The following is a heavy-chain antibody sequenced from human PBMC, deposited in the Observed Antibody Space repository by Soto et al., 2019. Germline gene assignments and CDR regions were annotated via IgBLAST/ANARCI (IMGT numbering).Heavy chain of an antibody. CDR3: AKKVNSGPGSQYFDY. V-gene: IGHV3-23*01. Sequence: EVQLLESGGGLVQPGGSLRLSCAASGFTFSSYSMSWVRQAPGKGLEWVSGFRTGGDDGTTYHADSVKGRFTITRDNSKNTLFLQMNNLRAEDTAIYYCAKKVNSGPGSQYFDYWGQGTLVTVS. J-gene: IGHJ4*02. D-gene: IGHD3-10*01. CDR2: FRTGGDDGTT. CDR1: GFTFSSYS.